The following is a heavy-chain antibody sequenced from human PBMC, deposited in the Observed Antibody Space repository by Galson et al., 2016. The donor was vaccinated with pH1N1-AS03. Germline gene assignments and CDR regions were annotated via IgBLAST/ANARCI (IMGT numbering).Heavy chain of an antibody. CDR2: TYYRSKWFN. Sequence: CAISGDSVSSNSVAWNWIRQSPSRGLEWLGRTYYRSKWFNEYPASVKSRITINSDTSKNQFSLQLNSVTPEDTALYFCARQNKGGMDVWGQGTTVTVSS. J-gene: IGHJ6*02. CDR1: GDSVSSNSVA. CDR3: ARQNKGGMDV. V-gene: IGHV6-1*01.